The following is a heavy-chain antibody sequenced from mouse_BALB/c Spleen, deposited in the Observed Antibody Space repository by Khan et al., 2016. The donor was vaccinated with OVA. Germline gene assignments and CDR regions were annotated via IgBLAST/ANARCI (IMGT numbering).Heavy chain of an antibody. J-gene: IGHJ3*01. CDR1: GYTFTSYW. CDR2: IFPGNNDT. Sequence: EVQLQESGTVLARPGASVKMSCKASGYTFTSYWMHWVKQRPGQGLEWIGDIFPGNNDTNYNQKIKGRAKLNEVTSARTANMELNSLKNETSAVYSCSIAGYVAFSYWGHCTLVTVSA. V-gene: IGHV1-5*01. CDR3: SIAGYVAFSY. D-gene: IGHD2-2*01.